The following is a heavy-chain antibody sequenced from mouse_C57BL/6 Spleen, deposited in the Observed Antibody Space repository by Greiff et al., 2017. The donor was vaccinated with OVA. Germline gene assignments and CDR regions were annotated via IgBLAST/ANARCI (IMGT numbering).Heavy chain of an antibody. CDR3: ARIPLYGSSSYWYFDV. V-gene: IGHV1-18*01. D-gene: IGHD1-1*01. Sequence: EVKLVESGPELVKPGASVKIPCKASGYTFTDYNMDWVKQSHGKSLEWIGDINPNNGGTIYNQKFKGKATLTVDKSSSTAYMELRSLTSEDTAVYYCARIPLYGSSSYWYFDVWGTGTTVTVSS. J-gene: IGHJ1*03. CDR1: GYTFTDYN. CDR2: INPNNGGT.